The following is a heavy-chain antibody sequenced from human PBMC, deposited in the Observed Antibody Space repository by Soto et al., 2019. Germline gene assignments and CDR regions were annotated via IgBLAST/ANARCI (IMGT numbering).Heavy chain of an antibody. Sequence: SETLSLTCTVSNGSISSGTYSWSWVRQPPGKGLEWIGYIYYSGTTYYTPSLKSRLTMSMDRANDHFSLNLTSVTAADTAVYFCARGHYYYGMDVWGQGITVTVSS. CDR2: IYYSGTT. V-gene: IGHV4-30-2*01. CDR3: ARGHYYYGMDV. CDR1: NGSISSGTYS. J-gene: IGHJ6*02.